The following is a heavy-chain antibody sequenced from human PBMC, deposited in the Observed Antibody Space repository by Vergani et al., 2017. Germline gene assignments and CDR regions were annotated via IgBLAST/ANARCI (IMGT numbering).Heavy chain of an antibody. J-gene: IGHJ4*02. D-gene: IGHD6-13*01. CDR1: GFTFSSYS. CDR3: AKGSIAEAVAIFDY. Sequence: EVQLVESGGGLVHPGWSLRLSCAASGFTFSSYSMNWVRQAPGKGLEWVSGISWNSGSIGYADSVKGRFTISRDNAKNSLYLQMNSLRAEDTALYYCAKGSIAEAVAIFDYWGQGTLVTVSS. CDR2: ISWNSGSI. V-gene: IGHV3-9*01.